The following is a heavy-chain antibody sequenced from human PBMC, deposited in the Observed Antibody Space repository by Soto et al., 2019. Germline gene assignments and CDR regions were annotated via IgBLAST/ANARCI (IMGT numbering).Heavy chain of an antibody. CDR1: GFTFGTYA. D-gene: IGHD3-10*01. CDR3: VKDSGYYYGSGSFVYGMDV. V-gene: IGHV3-64D*06. CDR2: ISSSGDRT. Sequence: LRLSCSASGFTFGTYAMHWVRQAPGKGLEYISAISSSGDRTYYADSVKGRFTTSRDNSMNTLLLQLSSLRNDDTAVYYCVKDSGYYYGSGSFVYGMDVWGQGTTVTVSS. J-gene: IGHJ6*02.